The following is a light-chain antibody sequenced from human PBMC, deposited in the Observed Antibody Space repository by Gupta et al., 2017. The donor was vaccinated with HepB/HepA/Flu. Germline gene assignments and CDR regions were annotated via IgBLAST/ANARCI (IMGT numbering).Light chain of an antibody. V-gene: IGLV2-11*01. CDR3: CSYAGSYSLFV. J-gene: IGLJ1*01. CDR1: SSDVGSYNY. Sequence: QSALTQTRSVSGSPGQSVTISCTGTSSDVGSYNYVSWYQQHPGTAPKLMIYDVSERPPVVPERFSCFKSGNTASLTISGLQADDEADYYCCSYAGSYSLFVFGTGTQVTVL. CDR2: DVS.